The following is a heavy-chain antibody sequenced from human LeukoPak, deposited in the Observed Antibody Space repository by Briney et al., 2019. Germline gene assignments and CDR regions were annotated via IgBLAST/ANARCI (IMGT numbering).Heavy chain of an antibody. CDR1: GGSFSGNY. CDR2: MYYSGSS. Sequence: PSETLSLTCAVYGGSFSGNYWGWIRQPPGKGLEWIGSMYYSGSSYYNPSLKSRVTISGDTSKNQFSLKLSSVTAADTAVYYCARGDYGDSFDYWGQGTLVTVSS. V-gene: IGHV4-34*01. CDR3: ARGDYGDSFDY. J-gene: IGHJ4*02. D-gene: IGHD4-17*01.